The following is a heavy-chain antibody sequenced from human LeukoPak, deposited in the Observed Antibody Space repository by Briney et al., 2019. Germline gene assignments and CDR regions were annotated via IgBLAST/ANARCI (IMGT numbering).Heavy chain of an antibody. D-gene: IGHD1-26*01. Sequence: GGSLRLSCAASGFTFSSYSMNWVRQAPGKGLEWVSSISSSSSYIYYADSVKGRFTISRDNAKNSLYLQMNSLRAEDTAVYHCARVHIVGATPDYWGQGTLVTVSS. V-gene: IGHV3-21*01. CDR3: ARVHIVGATPDY. J-gene: IGHJ4*02. CDR2: ISSSSSYI. CDR1: GFTFSSYS.